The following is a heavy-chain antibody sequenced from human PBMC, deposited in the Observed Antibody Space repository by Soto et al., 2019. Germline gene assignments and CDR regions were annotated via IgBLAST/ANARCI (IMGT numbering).Heavy chain of an antibody. J-gene: IGHJ2*01. CDR3: ASPRGAWDALLDRFFDF. Sequence: GGSLRLSCAASGFTFRDHFMDWVRQAPGQGLEWIARAKSRHQNFATQYAESVKGRFTVSRDDRTNSCFLQMNDLTTDDTAVYFRASPRGAWDALLDRFFDFWGRGTLVTVSS. CDR2: AKSRHQNFAT. V-gene: IGHV3-72*01. D-gene: IGHD1-1*01. CDR1: GFTFRDHF.